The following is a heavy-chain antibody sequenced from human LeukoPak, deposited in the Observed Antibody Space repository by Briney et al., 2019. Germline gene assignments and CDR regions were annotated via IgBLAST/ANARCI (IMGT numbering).Heavy chain of an antibody. J-gene: IGHJ6*02. CDR3: AGGSGSYYYGMDV. D-gene: IGHD3-10*01. Sequence: GGSLRLSCAASGFTFSSYSMNWVRQAPGKGLEWVSYISSSSSTIYYADSVKGRFTISRDNAKNSLYLQMNSLRAEDAAVYYCAGGSGSYYYGMDVWGRGTTVTVSS. V-gene: IGHV3-48*04. CDR1: GFTFSSYS. CDR2: ISSSSSTI.